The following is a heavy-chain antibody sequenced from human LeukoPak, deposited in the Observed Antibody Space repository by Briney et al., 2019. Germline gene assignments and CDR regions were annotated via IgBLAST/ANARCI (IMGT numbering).Heavy chain of an antibody. Sequence: PGGSLRLSCVASGFTFSDYHMNWIRQAPGKGLEWLSHITSRNSYTNYADSVKGRFTILRDNAKNSLYLQTNSLSVEDTAVYYCARSYGGDSGNYQYYYGMDVWGQGTTVTVSS. CDR2: ITSRNSYT. J-gene: IGHJ6*02. V-gene: IGHV3-11*06. CDR1: GFTFSDYH. D-gene: IGHD4-23*01. CDR3: ARSYGGDSGNYQYYYGMDV.